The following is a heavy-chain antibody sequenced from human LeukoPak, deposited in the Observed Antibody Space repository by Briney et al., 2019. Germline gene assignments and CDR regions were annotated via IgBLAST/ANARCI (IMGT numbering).Heavy chain of an antibody. V-gene: IGHV4-30-2*01. CDR1: GGSISSGPYY. CDR2: FYHSGTT. D-gene: IGHD2-2*01. CDR3: ARGPVTSSSTFHF. J-gene: IGHJ4*02. Sequence: PSETLSLTCTVSGGSISSGPYYWSWIRQPPGKGLEWIGYFYHSGTTYFNPSFKSRVTISVDGSKNQFSLKLTSVTAADTAVYYCARGPVTSSSTFHFWGQGTLVTVSS.